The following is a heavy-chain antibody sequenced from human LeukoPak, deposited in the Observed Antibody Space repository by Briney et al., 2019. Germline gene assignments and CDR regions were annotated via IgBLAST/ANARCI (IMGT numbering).Heavy chain of an antibody. J-gene: IGHJ4*02. V-gene: IGHV3-30*18. CDR3: AKDTLAYYYDSSGYYFDY. CDR2: ISCDGSNK. D-gene: IGHD3-22*01. CDR1: GFTFSSYG. Sequence: GRSMRLSCAASGFTFSSYGMHWVRQAPGKGLEWVAVISCDGSNKYYADSVKGRFTISRDNSKNTLYLQMNSLRAEDTAVYYCAKDTLAYYYDSSGYYFDYWGQGTLVTVSS.